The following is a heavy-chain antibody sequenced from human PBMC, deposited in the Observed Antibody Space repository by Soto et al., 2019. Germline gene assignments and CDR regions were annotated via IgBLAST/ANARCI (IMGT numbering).Heavy chain of an antibody. CDR2: IIPIFGIA. J-gene: IGHJ6*02. D-gene: IGHD2-2*01. CDR3: AREDRDRETGLVPAAIDGMDV. V-gene: IGHV1-69*13. CDR1: GGTFSRYS. Sequence: GASVKLSCKACGGTFSRYSITWVRQAPEHGLEWIGRIIPIFGIASYAQKFQGRVTITADESTSTAYMELSSLRSDDTAVYYCAREDRDRETGLVPAAIDGMDVWGQGTPVTVSS.